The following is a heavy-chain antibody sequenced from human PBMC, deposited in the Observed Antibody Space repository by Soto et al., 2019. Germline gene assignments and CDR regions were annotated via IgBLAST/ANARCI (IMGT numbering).Heavy chain of an antibody. J-gene: IGHJ4*02. CDR2: ISGGGGSS. CDR3: ALHWGVDCHSVCFY. V-gene: IGHV3-23*04. Sequence: EVQLVESGGGLVQPGGSLRLSCAASGFTFSNYAMSWVRQAPGKGLEWVSGISGGGGSSYYADSVKGRFTISRDNSKNTLYHQMNSRRAEDTAVYYCALHWGVDCHSVCFYWGEGTLVLVSS. D-gene: IGHD2-21*02. CDR1: GFTFSNYA.